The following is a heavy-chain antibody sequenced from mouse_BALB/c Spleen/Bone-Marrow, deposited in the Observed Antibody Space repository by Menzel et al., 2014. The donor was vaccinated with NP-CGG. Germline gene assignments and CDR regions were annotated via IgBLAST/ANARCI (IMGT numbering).Heavy chain of an antibody. CDR2: ISGGGSYT. V-gene: IGHV5-9-2*01. CDR1: GFTFNSYG. CDR3: ARHAYYDQTEVSFVY. Sequence: EVMLVESGGGLVKSGRSLKLSCAASGFTFNSYGMSWVRQTPEKRLEWVATISGGGSYTFYPDSVKGRFTISRDNAKNNLYLQLSGLRSEDTALYYCARHAYYDQTEVSFVYWGQGTLVTVSA. J-gene: IGHJ3*01. D-gene: IGHD2-4*01.